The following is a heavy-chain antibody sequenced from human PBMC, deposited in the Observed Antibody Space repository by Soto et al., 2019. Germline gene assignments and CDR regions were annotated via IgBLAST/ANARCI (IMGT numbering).Heavy chain of an antibody. J-gene: IGHJ4*02. V-gene: IGHV4-59*01. D-gene: IGHD5-18*01. CDR3: AREGDTAMGTIDY. CDR2: IYYSGST. Sequence: PSETLSLTCTVSGGSISRYYGSWIRQPPGKGLEWIGYIYYSGSTNYNPSLKSRVTISVDTSKNQFSLKLSSVTAADTAVYYCAREGDTAMGTIDYWGQGTLVTVSS. CDR1: GGSISRYY.